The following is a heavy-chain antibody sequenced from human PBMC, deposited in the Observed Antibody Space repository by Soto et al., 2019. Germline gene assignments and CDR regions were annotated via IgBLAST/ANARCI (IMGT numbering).Heavy chain of an antibody. J-gene: IGHJ6*02. CDR1: GFTFSSYA. V-gene: IGHV3-23*01. CDR2: ISGSAGTT. D-gene: IGHD3-10*02. CDR3: ASNMVFGEYGMDV. Sequence: PGGSLRLSCAASGFTFSSYAMSWVRQAPGKGLEWVSAISGSAGTTYYADSVKGRFTISRDNSKNTLYLQMSSLRAEDTAVYFCASNMVFGEYGMDVWGQGTTVTVSS.